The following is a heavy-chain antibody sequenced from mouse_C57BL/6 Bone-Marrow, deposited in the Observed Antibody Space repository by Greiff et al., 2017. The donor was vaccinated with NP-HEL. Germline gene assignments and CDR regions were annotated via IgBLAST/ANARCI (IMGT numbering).Heavy chain of an antibody. CDR2: IRNKANGYTT. Sequence: EVKLVESGGGLVQPGGSLSLSCAASGFTFTDYYMSWVRQPPGKALEWLGFIRNKANGYTTEYSASVKGRFTISRDNSQSILYLQMNALRAEDSATYYCASSIYYDYDERYAMDYWGQGTSVTVSS. J-gene: IGHJ4*01. D-gene: IGHD2-4*01. V-gene: IGHV7-3*01. CDR3: ASSIYYDYDERYAMDY. CDR1: GFTFTDYY.